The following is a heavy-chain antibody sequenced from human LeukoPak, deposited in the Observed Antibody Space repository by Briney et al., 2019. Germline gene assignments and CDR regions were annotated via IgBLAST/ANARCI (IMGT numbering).Heavy chain of an antibody. J-gene: IGHJ6*02. CDR1: GFTFSASD. D-gene: IGHD1-26*01. Sequence: PGGSLRLSCAASGFTFSASDMHWVRQASGKGLEWVGRIGVKTNNYATAYGASVRGRFTISRDDSKNTACLQMNSLRTEDTAIYYCTYYRRDPAGYCYGMDVWGQGTTVTVSS. CDR2: IGVKTNNYAT. CDR3: TYYRRDPAGYCYGMDV. V-gene: IGHV3-73*01.